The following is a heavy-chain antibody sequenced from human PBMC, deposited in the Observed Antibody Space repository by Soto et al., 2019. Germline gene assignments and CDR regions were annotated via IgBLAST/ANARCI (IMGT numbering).Heavy chain of an antibody. Sequence: GSLRLSCAASGFTFSSYAMSWVRQAPGKGLEWVSAISGSGGSTYYADSVKGRFTISRDNSKNTLYLQMNSLRAEDTAVYYCSIILTGVSRVLHCGQRARVTDPS. V-gene: IGHV3-23*01. CDR1: GFTFSSYA. J-gene: IGHJ4*02. CDR3: SIILTGVSRVLH. D-gene: IGHD3-16*01. CDR2: ISGSGGST.